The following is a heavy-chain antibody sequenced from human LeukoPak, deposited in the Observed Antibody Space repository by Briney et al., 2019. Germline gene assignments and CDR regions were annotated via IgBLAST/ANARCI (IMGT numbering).Heavy chain of an antibody. CDR3: TRHEGCCTNGVCYGRNAFDI. CDR1: GFTFSGSA. CDR2: IRSEANSYAT. V-gene: IGHV3-73*01. D-gene: IGHD2-8*01. J-gene: IGHJ3*02. Sequence: GGSLRLSCAASGFTFSGSAMHWVRQASGKGLEWVGRIRSEANSYATAYAASVKGRFTISRDDSKNTAYVQMNSLKTEDTAVYYCTRHEGCCTNGVCYGRNAFDIWGQGTMVTVSS.